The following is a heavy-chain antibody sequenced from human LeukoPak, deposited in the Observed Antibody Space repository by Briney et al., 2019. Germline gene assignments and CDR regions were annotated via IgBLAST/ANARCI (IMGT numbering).Heavy chain of an antibody. CDR1: GGTFSSYA. D-gene: IGHD3-10*01. CDR2: IIPIFATA. J-gene: IGHJ4*02. V-gene: IGHV1-69*13. Sequence: SVKVSRKASGGTFSSYAISWVRQAPGQGLEWIGGIIPIFATANHADKFQGRVTITAGESTSTAYMELSSLRSEDTAVYYCARDHLGYGSGSPFDYWGQGTLVTVSS. CDR3: ARDHLGYGSGSPFDY.